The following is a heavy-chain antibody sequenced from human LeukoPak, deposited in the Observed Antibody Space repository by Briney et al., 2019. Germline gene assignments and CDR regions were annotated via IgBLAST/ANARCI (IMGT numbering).Heavy chain of an antibody. D-gene: IGHD1-26*01. Sequence: GGSLRLSCAASGFTFSTYDMHWVRQAPGKGLEWVSFIRYDGSTEYYVDSVRGRFTISRDNSKNTVFLQMNSLRAEDTAVYYCAKPSGSGFDYWGRGTLVIVSS. J-gene: IGHJ4*02. V-gene: IGHV3-30*02. CDR2: IRYDGSTE. CDR1: GFTFSTYD. CDR3: AKPSGSGFDY.